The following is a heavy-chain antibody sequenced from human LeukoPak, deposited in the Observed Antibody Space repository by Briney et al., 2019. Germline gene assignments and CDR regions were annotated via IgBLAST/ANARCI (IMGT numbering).Heavy chain of an antibody. CDR3: AKRAYFDWGPLGY. J-gene: IGHJ4*02. Sequence: GGSLRVSCAASGFRVSSYAMRWVRQAPGKGLELVSAISGSGGSTYYADSVKGRFTISRDNSKNTLYLQMNSLRAEDTAVYYCAKRAYFDWGPLGYWGQGTLVTVSS. CDR1: GFRVSSYA. D-gene: IGHD3-9*01. V-gene: IGHV3-23*01. CDR2: ISGSGGST.